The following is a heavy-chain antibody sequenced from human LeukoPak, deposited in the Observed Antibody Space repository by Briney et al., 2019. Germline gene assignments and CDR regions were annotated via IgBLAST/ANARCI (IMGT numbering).Heavy chain of an antibody. V-gene: IGHV1-8*01. CDR2: INPNSGNR. J-gene: IGHJ4*02. CDR1: GYTFTSLD. D-gene: IGHD6-13*01. Sequence: ASVKVSCKASGYTFTSLDINWVRQAIGQGLEWMGWINPNSGNRGYAQQFQGRVTMTEDTSTDTAYMELSSLRSEDTAVYYCATEVPTSSSWYLAFDYWGQGTLVTVSS. CDR3: ATEVPTSSSWYLAFDY.